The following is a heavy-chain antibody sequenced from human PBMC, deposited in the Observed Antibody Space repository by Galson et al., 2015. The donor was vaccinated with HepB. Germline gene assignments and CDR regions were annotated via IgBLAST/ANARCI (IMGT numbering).Heavy chain of an antibody. V-gene: IGHV3-30*04. CDR2: ISYDGSNK. J-gene: IGHJ6*02. Sequence: SLRLSCAASGFTFSSYAMHWVRQAPGKGLEWVAVISYDGSNKYYADSVKGRFTISRDNSKNTLYLQMNSLRAEDTAVYYCARPLGGVRGVIRWDYYYYYGMDVGGQGTTVTVSS. D-gene: IGHD3-10*02. CDR3: ARPLGGVRGVIRWDYYYYYGMDV. CDR1: GFTFSSYA.